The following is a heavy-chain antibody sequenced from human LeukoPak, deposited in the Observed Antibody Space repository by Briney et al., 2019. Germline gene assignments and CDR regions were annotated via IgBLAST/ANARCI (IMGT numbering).Heavy chain of an antibody. J-gene: IGHJ4*02. V-gene: IGHV3-74*01. Sequence: GWSLRLSCAASGFTFSSYWMHWVRQVPGKKLMWVSQIKTDGSSTIYADSVKGRFTVSRDNAKNTLYLQIHSLRVEDTAIYYCARDGPAADWDLDYWGQGTLVTVSS. CDR1: GFTFSSYW. CDR3: ARDGPAADWDLDY. CDR2: IKTDGSST. D-gene: IGHD3-9*01.